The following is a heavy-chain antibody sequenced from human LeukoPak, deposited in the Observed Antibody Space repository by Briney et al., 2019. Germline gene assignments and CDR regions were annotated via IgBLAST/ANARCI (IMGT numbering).Heavy chain of an antibody. CDR1: GASISSSAYY. CDR2: IYYSGST. V-gene: IGHV4-39*07. CDR3: ARGNEEPPYY. J-gene: IGHJ4*02. D-gene: IGHD1-1*01. Sequence: PSETLSLTCAVSGASISSSAYYWGWIRQPPGKGLEWIGTIYYSGSTYYNPSLKSRVTISVDTSKNQFSLKLSSVTAADTAVYYCARGNEEPPYYWGQGTLVTVSS.